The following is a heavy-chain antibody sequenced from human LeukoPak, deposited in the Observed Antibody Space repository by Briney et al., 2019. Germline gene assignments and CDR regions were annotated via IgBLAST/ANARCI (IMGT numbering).Heavy chain of an antibody. Sequence: SQTLSLTCTVSGGSIRSGSYYWNWIRQPAGKGLEWIGRTYTSGTTNYNPSLKSRVTISVDTSKNQFSLKLSSVTAADTAVYYCARTASGYYLFDYWGQGTLVTVSS. V-gene: IGHV4-61*02. CDR2: TYTSGTT. CDR1: GGSIRSGSYY. CDR3: ARTASGYYLFDY. J-gene: IGHJ4*02. D-gene: IGHD3-22*01.